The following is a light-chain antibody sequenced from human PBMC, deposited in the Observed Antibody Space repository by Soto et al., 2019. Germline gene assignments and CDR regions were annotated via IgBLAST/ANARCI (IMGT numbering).Light chain of an antibody. CDR2: AAS. CDR1: QGISNY. J-gene: IGKJ1*01. V-gene: IGKV1-27*01. CDR3: QKYNSSPRT. Sequence: DIQMTQSPSSLSASVGDRVTITCRASQGISNYLAWYQQNPGKVPKLLIYAASTLQSGVPSRFCGSGSGTDFTLAISSLQPEDGATYYCQKYNSSPRTFGQGTKVEIK.